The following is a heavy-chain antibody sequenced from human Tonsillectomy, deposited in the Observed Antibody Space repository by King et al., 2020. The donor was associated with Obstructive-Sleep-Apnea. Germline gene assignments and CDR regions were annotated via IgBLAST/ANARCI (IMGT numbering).Heavy chain of an antibody. D-gene: IGHD2-21*01. CDR2: ISWNGGSK. CDR3: AKDRSSIDYYFDY. CDR1: GFKFDDYA. Sequence: VQLVESGGGLIQPGRSLRLSCAASGFKFDDYAMHWVRQGPGKGLEWVSGISWNGGSKYYADSVKGRFTISRDNGKNSLYLQMNSLRPEDTAFYYCAKDRSSIDYYFDYWGQGILVTVSS. J-gene: IGHJ4*02. V-gene: IGHV3-9*01.